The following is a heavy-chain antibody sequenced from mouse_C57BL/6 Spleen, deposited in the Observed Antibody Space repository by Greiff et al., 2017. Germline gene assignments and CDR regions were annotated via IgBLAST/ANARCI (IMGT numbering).Heavy chain of an antibody. Sequence: QVQLQQPGAELVMPGASVKLSCKASGYTFTSYWMHWVKQRPGQGLEWIGEIDPADSYTNYTPKFKGKSTLTVDKSSSTAYLQLSSLTSEDSAVYYGARALYYSNPCYYAMDYWGQGTSVTVSS. J-gene: IGHJ4*01. CDR2: IDPADSYT. V-gene: IGHV1-69*01. CDR1: GYTFTSYW. CDR3: ARALYYSNPCYYAMDY. D-gene: IGHD2-5*01.